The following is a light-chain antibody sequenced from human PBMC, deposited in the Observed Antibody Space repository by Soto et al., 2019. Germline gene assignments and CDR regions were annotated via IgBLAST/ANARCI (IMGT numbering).Light chain of an antibody. CDR2: GAS. CDR3: QQYGSSPRT. J-gene: IGKJ1*01. Sequence: EIVMTQSPATLSVSPGERATLSCRASQNVNSNLAWYQQKPGQAPRLLIYGASSRATGIPDRFSGSGSGTDFTLTISRLEPEDFAVYYCQQYGSSPRTFGQGTKVDIK. CDR1: QNVNSN. V-gene: IGKV3-20*01.